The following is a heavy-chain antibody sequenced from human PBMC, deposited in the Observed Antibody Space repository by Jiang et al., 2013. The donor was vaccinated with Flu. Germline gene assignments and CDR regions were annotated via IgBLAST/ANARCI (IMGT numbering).Heavy chain of an antibody. D-gene: IGHD2-15*01. CDR3: AGSYCSGGSCYSQRGWFDP. CDR2: INHSGST. J-gene: IGHJ5*02. Sequence: LLKPSETLSLTCAVYGGSFSGYYWSWIRQPPGKGLEWIGEINHSGSTNYNPSLKSRVTISVDTSKNQFSLKLSSVTAADTAVYYCAGSYCSGGSCYSQRGWFDPWGQGTLVTVSS. CDR1: GGSFSGYY. V-gene: IGHV4-34*01.